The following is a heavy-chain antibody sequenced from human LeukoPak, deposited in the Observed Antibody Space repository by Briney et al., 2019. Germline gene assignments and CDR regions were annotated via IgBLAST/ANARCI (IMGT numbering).Heavy chain of an antibody. J-gene: IGHJ4*02. V-gene: IGHV3-7*05. CDR3: ARDYDYGDYPGY. Sequence: RGSLRLSCAASGFSFSTYWMSWVRQAPGKGLEWVANIKQDGSEKYYVDSVKGRFTISRDNAKNSLYLQMNSLRAEDTALYYCARDYDYGDYPGYWGQGTLVTVSS. D-gene: IGHD4-17*01. CDR1: GFSFSTYW. CDR2: IKQDGSEK.